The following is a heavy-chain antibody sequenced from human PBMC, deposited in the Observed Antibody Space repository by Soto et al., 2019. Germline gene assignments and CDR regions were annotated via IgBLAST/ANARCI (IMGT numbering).Heavy chain of an antibody. CDR3: ARDRGYCSSTSCLNYFDY. D-gene: IGHD2-2*01. V-gene: IGHV3-48*03. J-gene: IGHJ4*01. CDR1: GFTFSSYE. CDR2: ISSSGSTI. Sequence: GGSLRLSCAASGFTFSSYEMNWVRQAPGKGLEWVSYISSSGSTIYYADSVKGRFTISRDNAKNSLYLQMNSLRAEDTAVYYCARDRGYCSSTSCLNYFDYSGHGTLVTV.